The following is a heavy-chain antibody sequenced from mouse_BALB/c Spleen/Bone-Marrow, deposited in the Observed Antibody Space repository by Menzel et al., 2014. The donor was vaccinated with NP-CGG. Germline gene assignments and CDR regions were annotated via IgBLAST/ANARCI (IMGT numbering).Heavy chain of an antibody. J-gene: IGHJ3*01. CDR3: ATGTFAY. Sequence: EVQVVESGGGLVQPGGSLKLSCAASGFTFSSYTMSWVRQTPEKRLEWVAYISNGGGSTYYPDTVKGRFTISRDNAKNTLCLQMSSLKSEDTAMYYCATGTFAYWGQGTLVTVSA. D-gene: IGHD4-1*01. CDR1: GFTFSSYT. CDR2: ISNGGGST. V-gene: IGHV5-12-2*01.